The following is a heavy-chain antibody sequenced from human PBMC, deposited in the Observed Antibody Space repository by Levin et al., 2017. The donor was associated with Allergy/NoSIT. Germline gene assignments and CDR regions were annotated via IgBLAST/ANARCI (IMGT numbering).Heavy chain of an antibody. CDR1: GGSISSSNW. CDR2: IYHSGST. D-gene: IGHD4-11*01. CDR3: AREPLTMTKRKAGLDY. Sequence: PSQTLSLTCAVSGGSISSSNWWSWVRQPPGKGLEWIGEIYHSGSTNYNPSLKSRVTISVDKSKNQFSLKLSSVTAADTAVYYCAREPLTMTKRKAGLDYWGQGTLVTVAS. J-gene: IGHJ4*02. V-gene: IGHV4-4*02.